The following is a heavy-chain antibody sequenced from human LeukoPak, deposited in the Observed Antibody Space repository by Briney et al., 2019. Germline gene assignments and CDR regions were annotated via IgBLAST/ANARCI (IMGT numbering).Heavy chain of an antibody. V-gene: IGHV3-48*04. CDR1: GFTFSSYS. D-gene: IGHD3-10*01. CDR3: ARDVSGVSTEVDY. Sequence: GGSLRLSCAASGFTFSSYSMNWVRQAPGKGLEWVSYISSSSSTIYYADSVKGRFTISRDNAKNSLYLQMNSLRAEDTAVYYCARDVSGVSTEVDYWGQGTLVTVSS. CDR2: ISSSSSTI. J-gene: IGHJ4*02.